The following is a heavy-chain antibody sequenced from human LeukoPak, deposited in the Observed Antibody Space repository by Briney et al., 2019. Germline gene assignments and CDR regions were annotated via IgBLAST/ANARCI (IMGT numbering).Heavy chain of an antibody. J-gene: IGHJ4*02. CDR1: GGSISSYY. V-gene: IGHV4-4*07. CDR3: ASEHYYGSGSYYSY. Sequence: SETMSHTCTVSGGSISSYYWSWIRQPAGKGLEWIGRIYTSGSTNYNPSLKSRVTMSVDTSKNQFSLKLSSVTAADTAVYYCASEHYYGSGSYYSYWGQGTLVTVSS. CDR2: IYTSGST. D-gene: IGHD3-10*01.